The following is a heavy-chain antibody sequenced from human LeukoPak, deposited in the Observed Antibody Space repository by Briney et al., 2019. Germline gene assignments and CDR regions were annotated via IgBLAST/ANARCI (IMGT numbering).Heavy chain of an antibody. CDR3: AKDLLSGQWDYYGMDV. CDR1: GFTFSSYG. CDR2: ISYDGSNK. D-gene: IGHD3-3*01. Sequence: PRGSMRLSCAASGFTFSSYGMHWVRQAPGKGLEWVAVISYDGSNKYYADSVKGRFTISRDNSKNTLYLQMNSLRAEDTAVYYCAKDLLSGQWDYYGMDVWGQGTTVTVFS. V-gene: IGHV3-30*18. J-gene: IGHJ6*02.